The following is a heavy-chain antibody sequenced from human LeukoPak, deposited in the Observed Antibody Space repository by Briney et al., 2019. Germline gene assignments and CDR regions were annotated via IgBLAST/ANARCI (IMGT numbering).Heavy chain of an antibody. D-gene: IGHD6-6*01. Sequence: PGGSLRLSCAASGFTFSSYGMHWVRQAPGKGLEWVAFIRYDGSNKYYVDSVKGRFTISRDNSKNTLYLQMNSLRAEDTAVYYCAHPPTQQLGYWGQGTLVTVSS. CDR3: AHPPTQQLGY. V-gene: IGHV3-30*02. CDR2: IRYDGSNK. J-gene: IGHJ4*02. CDR1: GFTFSSYG.